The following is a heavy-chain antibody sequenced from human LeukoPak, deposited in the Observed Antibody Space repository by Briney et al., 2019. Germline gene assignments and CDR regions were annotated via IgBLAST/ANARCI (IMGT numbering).Heavy chain of an antibody. CDR1: GGSISSSSSY. V-gene: IGHV4-39*06. J-gene: IGHJ4*02. D-gene: IGHD3-22*01. CDR2: IYYSGGT. Sequence: SETLSLTCTVSGGSISSSSSYWGWIRQPPEKGLEWIGNIYYSGGTYYNPSLKSRVTISVDTSKNQFPLKLSSVTAADTAVYYCARGYYDSRGSYYFDYWGQGTLVTVSS. CDR3: ARGYYDSRGSYYFDY.